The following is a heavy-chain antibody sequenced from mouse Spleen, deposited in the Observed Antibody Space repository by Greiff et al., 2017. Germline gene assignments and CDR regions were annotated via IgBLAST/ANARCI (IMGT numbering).Heavy chain of an antibody. Sequence: PGQGLEWIGRIAPGSGSTYYNEMFKGKATLTVDTSSSTAYMQLSSLTSEDSAVYYCARGGPIYDGYQFAYWGQGTLVTVSA. V-gene: IGHV1S41*01. CDR2: IAPGSGST. D-gene: IGHD2-3*01. CDR3: ARGGPIYDGYQFAY. J-gene: IGHJ3*01.